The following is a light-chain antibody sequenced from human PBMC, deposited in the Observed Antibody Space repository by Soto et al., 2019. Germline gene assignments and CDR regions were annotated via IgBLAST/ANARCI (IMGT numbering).Light chain of an antibody. Sequence: QSALTQPASVSGSPGQSITISCTGTSSDIGSYTRVSWYQQHPGNVPRLIIYEVNKWPSGVSNRFSGSRSGNSASLTISGLQPEDEAYYYCCSYAGSSTWVFGGGTQLTVL. CDR3: CSYAGSSTWV. J-gene: IGLJ7*01. CDR1: SSDIGSYTR. CDR2: EVN. V-gene: IGLV2-23*02.